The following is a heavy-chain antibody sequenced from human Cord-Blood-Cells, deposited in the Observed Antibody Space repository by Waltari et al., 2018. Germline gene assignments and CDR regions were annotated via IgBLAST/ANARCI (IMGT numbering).Heavy chain of an antibody. CDR1: GFTFSSYS. CDR2: ISSSSSYI. D-gene: IGHD3-9*01. Sequence: EVQLVESGGGLVKPGGSLRLSCAASGFTFSSYSMNWFRQAPGKGLEWVSSISSSSSYIYYADSVKGRFTISRDNAKNSLYLQMNSLRAEDTAVYCCARDRFDWLLDYWGQGTLVTVSS. V-gene: IGHV3-21*01. CDR3: ARDRFDWLLDY. J-gene: IGHJ4*02.